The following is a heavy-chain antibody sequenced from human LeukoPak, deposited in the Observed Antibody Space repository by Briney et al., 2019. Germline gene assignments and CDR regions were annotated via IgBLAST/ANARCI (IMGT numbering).Heavy chain of an antibody. CDR2: IDPSDSYT. CDR1: GYSFTNYW. D-gene: IGHD5-12*01. V-gene: IGHV5-10-1*01. Sequence: GEPLNISCKGSGYSFTNYWITWVRQMPGKGLEWMGRIDPSDSYTNYSPSFQGHVTISSDRSISTAYLQWSSLKASDTAMYYCAIGYSGYDPNYDFWGRGTLVTVSS. CDR3: AIGYSGYDPNYDF. J-gene: IGHJ4*02.